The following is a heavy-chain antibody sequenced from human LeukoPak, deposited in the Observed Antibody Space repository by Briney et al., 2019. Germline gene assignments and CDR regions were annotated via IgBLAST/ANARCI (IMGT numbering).Heavy chain of an antibody. CDR3: ARSWVTGYGTVLDY. J-gene: IGHJ4*02. CDR1: GYSFTSYW. D-gene: IGHD2-21*02. CDR2: IYPGDSDT. V-gene: IGHV5-51*01. Sequence: GESPKISCKGSGYSFTSYWIGWVRQMPGKGLEWMGIIYPGDSDTRYSLPFQGQVTISADKSISTACLQWSSLKASDTAMYYCARSWVTGYGTVLDYWGQGTLVTVSS.